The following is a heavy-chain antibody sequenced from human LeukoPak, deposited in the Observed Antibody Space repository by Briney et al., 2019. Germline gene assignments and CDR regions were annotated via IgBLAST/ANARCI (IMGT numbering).Heavy chain of an antibody. CDR3: ARGEWGLPHHAFDI. J-gene: IGHJ3*02. CDR1: GFTFSSYA. Sequence: GGSLRLSCAASGFTFSSYAMHWVRQAPGKGLEYVSAISSNGGSTYYANSVKGRFTISRDNSKNTLYLQMGSLRAEDMAVYYCARGEWGLPHHAFDIWGQGTMVTVSS. V-gene: IGHV3-64*01. D-gene: IGHD1-26*01. CDR2: ISSNGGST.